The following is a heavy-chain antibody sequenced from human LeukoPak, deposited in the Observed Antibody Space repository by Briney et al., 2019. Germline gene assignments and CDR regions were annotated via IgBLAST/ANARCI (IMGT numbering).Heavy chain of an antibody. Sequence: GGSLRLSCAASGFTFSTYCMHWVRQAPGKGPVWVSRINSDGSITTYADSVKGRFTISRDDAKNTLYLQMNSLRAEDTAVYYCARLWSGSSFHMCGRGKIATVTA. CDR1: GFTFSTYC. J-gene: IGHJ3*02. V-gene: IGHV3-74*01. D-gene: IGHD1-26*01. CDR3: ARLWSGSSFHM. CDR2: INSDGSIT.